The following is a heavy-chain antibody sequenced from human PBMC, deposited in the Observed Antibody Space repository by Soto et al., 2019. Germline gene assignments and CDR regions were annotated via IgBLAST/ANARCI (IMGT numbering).Heavy chain of an antibody. J-gene: IGHJ5*02. CDR1: GGSISSYY. Sequence: SETLSLTCTVFGGSISSYYWSWIRQPPGKGLEWIGYIYYSGSTNYNPSLKSRVTISVDTSKNQFSLKLSSVTAADTAVYYCARQCRGVTCHWFVPWGQGTLVTVSS. D-gene: IGHD2-15*01. CDR2: IYYSGST. V-gene: IGHV4-59*08. CDR3: ARQCRGVTCHWFVP.